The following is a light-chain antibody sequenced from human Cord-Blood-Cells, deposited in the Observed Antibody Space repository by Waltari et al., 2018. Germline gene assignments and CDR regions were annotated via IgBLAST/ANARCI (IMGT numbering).Light chain of an antibody. CDR1: QDISNY. CDR3: QQYDNLLIFT. CDR2: DAS. V-gene: IGKV1-33*01. Sequence: DIQITQSPSSLSASVGDRVTITCQASQDISNYLNWYQQKPGKAPKLLTYDASNLETGVPSRFSGSGSGTDFTFTISSLQPEDIATYYCQQYDNLLIFTFGPGTKVDIK. J-gene: IGKJ3*01.